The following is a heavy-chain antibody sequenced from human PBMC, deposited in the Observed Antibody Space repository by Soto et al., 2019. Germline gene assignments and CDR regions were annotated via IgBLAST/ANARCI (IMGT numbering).Heavy chain of an antibody. Sequence: ETLSLTCSVYGGSFSGYYWSWIRQPPGKGLEWIGEINHSGSTNYNPSLKSRVTISVDTSKNQFSLKLSSVTAADTAVYYCARDRYYYGSGSYYGMDVWGQGTKVTVYS. CDR1: GGSFSGYY. CDR3: ARDRYYYGSGSYYGMDV. J-gene: IGHJ6*02. D-gene: IGHD3-10*01. CDR2: INHSGST. V-gene: IGHV4-34*01.